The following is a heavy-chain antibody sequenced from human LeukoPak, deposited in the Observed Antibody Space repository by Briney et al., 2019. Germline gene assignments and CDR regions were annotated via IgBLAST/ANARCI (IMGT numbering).Heavy chain of an antibody. CDR3: ARGILTSDY. J-gene: IGHJ4*02. V-gene: IGHV3-48*01. CDR2: ITSSSTII. Sequence: GGSLRLSCAASGFTFSSYSMNWVRQAPGKGLEWVSYITSSSTIIYYADSVKGRFTISRGNAKNSLYLQMNSLRAEDTAVYYCARGILTSDYWGQGTLVTVSS. D-gene: IGHD3-9*01. CDR1: GFTFSSYS.